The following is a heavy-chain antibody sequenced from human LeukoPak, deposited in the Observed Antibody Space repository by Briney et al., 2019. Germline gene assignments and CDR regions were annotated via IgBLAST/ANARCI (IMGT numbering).Heavy chain of an antibody. CDR1: GDSFSASL. Sequence: GSAKDSCKESGDSFSASLIHTGCPGPGQGLERMGLINASGGSTSCAQKYQCRVTMTRDTSTSTVYMELSSLRSEDTAVYYCASADYSRVREDYYYYMDVWGKGTTVTVSS. D-gene: IGHD4-11*01. CDR2: INASGGST. J-gene: IGHJ6*03. CDR3: ASADYSRVREDYYYYMDV. V-gene: IGHV1-46*03.